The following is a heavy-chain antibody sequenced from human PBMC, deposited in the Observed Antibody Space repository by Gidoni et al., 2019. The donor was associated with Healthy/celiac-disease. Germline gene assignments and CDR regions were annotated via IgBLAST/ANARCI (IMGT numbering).Heavy chain of an antibody. D-gene: IGHD6-19*01. V-gene: IGHV4-39*01. CDR1: GGSISSSSYY. CDR2: IYYSGST. J-gene: IGHJ4*02. CDR3: ARQDLAVAGLFDY. Sequence: QLQLQESGPGLVKPSETLSLTCTVSGGSISSSSYYWGWIRQPPGKGLEWIGSIYYSGSTYYNPSLKSRVTISVDTSKNQFSLKLSSVTAADTAVYYCARQDLAVAGLFDYWGQGTLVTVSS.